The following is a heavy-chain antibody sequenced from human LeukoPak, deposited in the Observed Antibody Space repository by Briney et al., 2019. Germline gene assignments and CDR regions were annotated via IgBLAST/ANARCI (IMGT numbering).Heavy chain of an antibody. J-gene: IGHJ4*02. D-gene: IGHD4-17*01. Sequence: GGSLRLSCAASGFTFSSYSMNWVRQAPGKGLEWVSSISSSSSYIYYADSVKGRFTISRDNAKNSLYLQMNSLRAEDTAVYYCARCHTTVTTFDYWGRGTLVTVSS. CDR2: ISSSSSYI. V-gene: IGHV3-21*01. CDR1: GFTFSSYS. CDR3: ARCHTTVTTFDY.